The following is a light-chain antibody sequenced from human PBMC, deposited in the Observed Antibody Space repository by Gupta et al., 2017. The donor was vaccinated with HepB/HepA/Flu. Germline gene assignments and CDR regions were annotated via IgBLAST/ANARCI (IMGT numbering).Light chain of an antibody. V-gene: IGLV6-57*03. CDR1: SGSIASNY. Sequence: NLMLAQPHSVAESPATTVTISCTRSSGSIASNYVQWYQQRPGSAPTTVIYEDNQRPSGVPDRFSCAIASSSTSESLNISGLKTEDEADYYCPSYDNSNSGVFGTGTKLTVL. J-gene: IGLJ1*01. CDR3: PSYDNSNSGV. CDR2: EDN.